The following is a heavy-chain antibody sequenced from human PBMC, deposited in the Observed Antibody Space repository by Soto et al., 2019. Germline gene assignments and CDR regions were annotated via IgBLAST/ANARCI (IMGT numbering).Heavy chain of an antibody. J-gene: IGHJ4*02. D-gene: IGHD6-13*01. Sequence: QVQLQESGPGLVKPSQTLSLTCTVFGVSISSGGYYWSWIRQHPGKGLEWIGYIYYSGSTYYNPSLKSRLTISVDTSKDQFSLKLSSVTAADTAVDYCAGLKAAPEDDYWGQGTLVTVSS. CDR3: AGLKAAPEDDY. V-gene: IGHV4-31*03. CDR2: IYYSGST. CDR1: GVSISSGGYY.